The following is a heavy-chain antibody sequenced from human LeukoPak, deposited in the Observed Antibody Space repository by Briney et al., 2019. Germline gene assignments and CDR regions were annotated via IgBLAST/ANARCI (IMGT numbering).Heavy chain of an antibody. CDR3: ARVKQQLVRLLGRDTTYYYYYYMDV. D-gene: IGHD6-13*01. CDR2: ISAYNGNT. V-gene: IGHV1-18*01. CDR1: GYTFSSYA. Sequence: ASVKVSCKASGYTFSSYALSWVRQAPGQGLEWMGWISAYNGNTNYAQKLQGRVTMTTDTSTSTAYMELRSLRSDDTAVYYCARVKQQLVRLLGRDTTYYYYYYMDVWGKGTTVTVSS. J-gene: IGHJ6*03.